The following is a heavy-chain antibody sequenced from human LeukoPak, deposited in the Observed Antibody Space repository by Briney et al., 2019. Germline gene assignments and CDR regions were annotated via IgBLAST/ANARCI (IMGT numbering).Heavy chain of an antibody. J-gene: IGHJ4*02. CDR3: ARAGWELSPFVY. Sequence: SETPSLTCAVYGGSFSGYYWSWIRQPPGKGLEWIGEINHSGSTNYNPSLKSRVTISVDTSKNQFSLKLSSVTAADTAVYYCARAGWELSPFVYWGQGTLVTVSS. CDR1: GGSFSGYY. V-gene: IGHV4-34*01. CDR2: INHSGST. D-gene: IGHD1-26*01.